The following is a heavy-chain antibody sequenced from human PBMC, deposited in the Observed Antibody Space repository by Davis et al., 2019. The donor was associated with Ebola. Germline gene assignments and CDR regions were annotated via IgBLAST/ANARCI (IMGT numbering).Heavy chain of an antibody. J-gene: IGHJ4*02. V-gene: IGHV4-34*01. CDR1: GGSFSGYY. D-gene: IGHD6-13*01. CDR2: INHSGST. Sequence: PGGSLRLSCAVYGGSFSGYYWSWIRQPPGKGLEWIGEINHSGSTNYNPSLKSRVTISVDTSKNQFSLKLSSVTAADTAGYYCARVWDSSSFYYFDYWGQGTLVTVSS. CDR3: ARVWDSSSFYYFDY.